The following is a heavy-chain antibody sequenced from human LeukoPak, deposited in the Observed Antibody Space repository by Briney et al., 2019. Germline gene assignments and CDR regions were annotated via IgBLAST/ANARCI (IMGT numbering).Heavy chain of an antibody. Sequence: GGSLRLSCAASGFTFNRCGMHWVRQAPGKGLEWVAVISYDGSNKYYADSVKGRFTISRDNSKNTLYLQMNSLRAEDTAVYYCARSLRYFDWAHRYWGQGTLVTVSS. D-gene: IGHD3-9*01. CDR1: GFTFNRCG. J-gene: IGHJ4*02. V-gene: IGHV3-30*03. CDR2: ISYDGSNK. CDR3: ARSLRYFDWAHRY.